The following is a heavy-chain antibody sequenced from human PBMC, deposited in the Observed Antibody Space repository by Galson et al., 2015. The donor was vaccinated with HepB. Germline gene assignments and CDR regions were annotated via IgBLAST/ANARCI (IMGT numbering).Heavy chain of an antibody. Sequence: SVKVSCKASGGTFSSYAVSWVRQAPGQGLEWMGGIIPMFGTTNYAQKFQGRVTITADESTSTAYMELSSLRSEDTAVYYCARDKGDIVATKYYYYYGMDVWGQGTTVTVSS. CDR3: ARDKGDIVATKYYYYYGMDV. V-gene: IGHV1-69*13. D-gene: IGHD5-12*01. CDR2: IIPMFGTT. CDR1: GGTFSSYA. J-gene: IGHJ6*02.